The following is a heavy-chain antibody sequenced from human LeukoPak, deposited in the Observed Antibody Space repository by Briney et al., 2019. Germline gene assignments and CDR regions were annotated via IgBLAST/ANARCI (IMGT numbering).Heavy chain of an antibody. CDR2: ISGSGGSI. Sequence: PGGSPRLSCAASGFTFSSYAMSWVRQAPGKGLEWVSAISGSGGSIYYADSVKGRFTISRDNSKNTLYLQMNSLRAEDTAVYYCAKGIVVVPMGYWGQGTLVTVSS. D-gene: IGHD3-22*01. CDR1: GFTFSSYA. CDR3: AKGIVVVPMGY. V-gene: IGHV3-23*01. J-gene: IGHJ4*02.